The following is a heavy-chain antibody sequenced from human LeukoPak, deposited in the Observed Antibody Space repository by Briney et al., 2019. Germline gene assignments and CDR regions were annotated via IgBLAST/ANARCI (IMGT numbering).Heavy chain of an antibody. CDR3: SRDGGDNFYSAFDI. V-gene: IGHV3-72*01. J-gene: IGHJ3*02. Sequence: GGSLRLSCAASGFTFSDYIMDWVRQAPGKGLERVARIRRGANSYTTEYAASVQGRFTISREDSKNSLYLHMNSLKTEDTAVYHCSRDGGDNFYSAFDIWGVGTMVTVFS. CDR2: IRRGANSYTT. D-gene: IGHD3-16*01. CDR1: GFTFSDYI.